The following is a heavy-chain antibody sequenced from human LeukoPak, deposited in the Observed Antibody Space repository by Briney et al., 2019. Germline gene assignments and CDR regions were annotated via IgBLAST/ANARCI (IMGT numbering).Heavy chain of an antibody. CDR1: GFTFSSYS. Sequence: GGSLRLSCAASGFTFSSYSMNWVRQAPGKGLEGVSSISSSSSYIYYADSVKGRFTISRDNAKNSLYLQMNSLRAEDTAVYYCARYLATSYYYYMDVWGKGTTVTVSS. J-gene: IGHJ6*03. D-gene: IGHD5-12*01. CDR2: ISSSSSYI. CDR3: ARYLATSYYYYMDV. V-gene: IGHV3-21*01.